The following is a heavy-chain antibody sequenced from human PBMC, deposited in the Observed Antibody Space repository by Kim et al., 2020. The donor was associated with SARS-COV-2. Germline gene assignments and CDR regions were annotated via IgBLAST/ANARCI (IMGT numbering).Heavy chain of an antibody. CDR3: AREISPGYSSSRLGNWFDP. D-gene: IGHD6-13*01. J-gene: IGHJ5*02. CDR1: GGSISSYY. CDR2: IYYSGST. V-gene: IGHV4-59*01. Sequence: SETLSLTCTVSGGSISSYYWSWIRQPPGKGLEWIGYIYYSGSTNYNPSLKSRVTISVDTSKNQFSLKLSSVTAADTAVYYCAREISPGYSSSRLGNWFDPWGQGTLVTVSS.